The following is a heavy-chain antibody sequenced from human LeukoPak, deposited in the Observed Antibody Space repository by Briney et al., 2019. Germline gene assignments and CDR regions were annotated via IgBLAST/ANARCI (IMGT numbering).Heavy chain of an antibody. CDR1: GFTFSDYY. CDR2: ISSSGCTI. J-gene: IGHJ4*02. CDR3: ARAVDTAMFFDY. Sequence: GGSLRLSCAASGFTFSDYYMSWIRQAPGKGLEWVSYISSSGCTIYYADSVKGRFTISRDNAKNSLYLQMNSLRAEDTAVYYCARAVDTAMFFDYWGQGTLVTVSS. D-gene: IGHD5-18*01. V-gene: IGHV3-11*01.